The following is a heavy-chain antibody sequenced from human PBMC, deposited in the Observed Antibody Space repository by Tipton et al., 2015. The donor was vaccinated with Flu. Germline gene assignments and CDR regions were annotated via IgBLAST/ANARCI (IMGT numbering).Heavy chain of an antibody. Sequence: QVQLVQSGAEVKKPGASVKVSCKASGYSFTNYYIHWVRQAPGQGPEWMGVILPSDGSTTYAQKFQGRVTVTRDTSTSTVYMELNSLKSEDTAMYYCARDMGGFDYWGQGALVTVSS. D-gene: IGHD3-16*01. CDR3: ARDMGGFDY. CDR2: ILPSDGST. V-gene: IGHV1-46*01. J-gene: IGHJ4*02. CDR1: GYSFTNYY.